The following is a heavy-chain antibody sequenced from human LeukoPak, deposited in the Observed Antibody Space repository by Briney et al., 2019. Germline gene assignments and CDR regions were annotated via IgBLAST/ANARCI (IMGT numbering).Heavy chain of an antibody. J-gene: IGHJ3*02. Sequence: GASVKVSCKASGYTFTGYYMHWVRQAPGQGLEWMGWINPNSGGTNYAQKFQGRVTMTRDTSISTAYMELRSLRSDDTAVYYCARGGVSGSYSLDIWGQGTMVTVSS. CDR3: ARGGVSGSYSLDI. D-gene: IGHD1-26*01. CDR2: INPNSGGT. CDR1: GYTFTGYY. V-gene: IGHV1-2*02.